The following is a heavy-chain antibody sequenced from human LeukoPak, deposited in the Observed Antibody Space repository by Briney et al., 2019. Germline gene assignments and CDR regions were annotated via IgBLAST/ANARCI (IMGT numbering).Heavy chain of an antibody. CDR1: GFTFSDYY. J-gene: IGHJ4*02. V-gene: IGHV3-11*03. CDR3: ARRAAGTTERFDY. Sequence: PGGSLRLSCAASGFTFSDYYMSWIRQAPGKGLKWVSYISSSSSYTNYADSVKGRFTISRDNAKNSLYLQMNSLRAEDTAVYYCARRAAGTTERFDYWGQGTLVTVSS. CDR2: ISSSSSYT. D-gene: IGHD1-1*01.